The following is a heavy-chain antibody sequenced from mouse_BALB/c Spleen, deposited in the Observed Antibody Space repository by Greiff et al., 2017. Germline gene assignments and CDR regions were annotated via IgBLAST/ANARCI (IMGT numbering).Heavy chain of an antibody. CDR3: ARGWRYDPFDY. D-gene: IGHD2-14*01. J-gene: IGHJ2*01. V-gene: IGHV3-6*02. Sequence: DVQLVESGPGLVKPSQSLSLTCSVTGYSITSGYYWNWIRQFPGNKLEWMGYISYDGSNNYNPSLKNRISITRDTSKNQFFLKLNSVTTEDTATYYCARGWRYDPFDYWGQGTTLTVSS. CDR1: GYSITSGYY. CDR2: ISYDGSN.